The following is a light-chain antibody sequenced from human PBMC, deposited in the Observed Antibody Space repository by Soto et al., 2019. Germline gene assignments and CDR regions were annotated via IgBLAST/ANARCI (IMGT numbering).Light chain of an antibody. V-gene: IGLV2-14*01. J-gene: IGLJ2*01. CDR3: LSHTTTTTLI. CDR1: RSDFGAYNF. Sequence: QSVLTQPASVSGSPGQSITIPCTGSRSDFGAYNFVSWYQQHPGKAPKLMSSEVTNRPSGISNRFSGSNSGNTASLTISGLQAEDGANYFCLSHTTTTTLIFARGTKLPVL. CDR2: EVT.